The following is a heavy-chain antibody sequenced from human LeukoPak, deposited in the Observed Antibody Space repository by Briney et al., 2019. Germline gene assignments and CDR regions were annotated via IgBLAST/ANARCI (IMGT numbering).Heavy chain of an antibody. V-gene: IGHV3-30*01. CDR3: ASGYDSSGPPFDP. CDR1: GFTFSSYA. CDR2: ISYDGSNK. D-gene: IGHD3-22*01. J-gene: IGHJ5*02. Sequence: GGSLRLSCAASGFTFSSYAMHWVRQAPGKGLEWVAVISYDGSNKYYADSVKGRFTISRDNSKNTLYLQMNSLRAEDTAVYYCASGYDSSGPPFDPWGQGTLVTVPS.